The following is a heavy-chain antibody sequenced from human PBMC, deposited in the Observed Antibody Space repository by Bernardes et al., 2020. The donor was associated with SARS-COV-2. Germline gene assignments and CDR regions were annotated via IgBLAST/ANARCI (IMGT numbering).Heavy chain of an antibody. CDR3: ARGGTFLAGGNYNWFDH. Sequence: ASVKVSCKASGYTFTSYGISWVRQAPGQGLEWMGWISAYNGNTTYAQKLQGRVTMTTDTSTSTAYMELRSLRSDDTAVYYCARGGTFLAGGNYNWFDHWGQGTLVTVSS. J-gene: IGHJ5*02. CDR1: GYTFTSYG. CDR2: ISAYNGNT. D-gene: IGHD2-21*02. V-gene: IGHV1-18*01.